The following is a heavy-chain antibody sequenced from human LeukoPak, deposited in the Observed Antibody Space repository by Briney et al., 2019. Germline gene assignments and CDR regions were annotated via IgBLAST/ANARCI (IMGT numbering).Heavy chain of an antibody. J-gene: IGHJ5*02. CDR1: GFTFSSYW. CDR3: ARVMADSDNWFDP. Sequence: GGSLRLSCAASGFTFSSYWMNWARQAPGKGLEWVASINHNGNVNYYVDSVKGRFTISRDNAKNTLFLQMNSLRAEDTGVYYCARVMADSDNWFDPWGQGTLVTVSS. CDR2: INHNGNVN. D-gene: IGHD5-24*01. V-gene: IGHV3-7*01.